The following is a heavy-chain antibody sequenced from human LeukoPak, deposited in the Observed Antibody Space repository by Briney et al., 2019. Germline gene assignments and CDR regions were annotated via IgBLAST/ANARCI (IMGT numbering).Heavy chain of an antibody. CDR2: IYYSGST. Sequence: SETLSLTCTVSGGSISSYYWSWIRQPPGKGLEWTGYIYYSGSTNYNPSLKSRVTISVDTSKNQFSLKLSSVTAADTAVYYCARGDQWLVSYFDYWGQGTLVTVSS. V-gene: IGHV4-59*01. CDR1: GGSISSYY. CDR3: ARGDQWLVSYFDY. D-gene: IGHD6-19*01. J-gene: IGHJ4*02.